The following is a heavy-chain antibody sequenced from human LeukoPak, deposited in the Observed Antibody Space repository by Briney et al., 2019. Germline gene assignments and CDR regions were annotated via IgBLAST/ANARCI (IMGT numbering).Heavy chain of an antibody. CDR2: ISYDGSNK. J-gene: IGHJ4*02. CDR3: HGAGTGYSSSWYSSPTIDY. CDR1: GFTFSSYA. V-gene: IGHV3-30-3*01. Sequence: GRSLRLSCAASGFTFSSYAMHWVRQAPGKGLEWVAVISYDGSNKYHADSVKGRFTISRDNSKNTLYLQMNSLRAEDTAVYYCHGAGTGYSSSWYSSPTIDYWGQGTLVTVSS. D-gene: IGHD6-13*01.